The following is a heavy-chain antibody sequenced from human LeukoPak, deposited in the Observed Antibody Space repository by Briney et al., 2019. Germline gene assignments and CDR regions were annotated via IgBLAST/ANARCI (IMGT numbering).Heavy chain of an antibody. J-gene: IGHJ4*02. CDR1: GFNFNNYW. Sequence: GGSLRLSCAASGFNFNNYWMSWVRQAPGKGLEWVSAISGSGGGTYYADSVKGRFTISRDNSKNTLYLQMNSLRAEDTAVYYCAKGALRLGELSLYSNDYWGQGTLVTVSS. V-gene: IGHV3-23*01. CDR2: ISGSGGGT. CDR3: AKGALRLGELSLYSNDY. D-gene: IGHD3-16*02.